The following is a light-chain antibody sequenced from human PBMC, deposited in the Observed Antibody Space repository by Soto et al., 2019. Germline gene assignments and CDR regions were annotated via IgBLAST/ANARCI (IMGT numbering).Light chain of an antibody. V-gene: IGKV3-20*01. J-gene: IGKJ2*01. Sequence: EIVLTQSPGTLSLSPGERATLSCRASQSVSSSYLAWYQQKPGQAHRLLIYGASSRATGIPDRFRGSGSGTDFTRTISRLEPEDFAVYYCQQYGSSYTFGQGTKLEIK. CDR3: QQYGSSYT. CDR1: QSVSSSY. CDR2: GAS.